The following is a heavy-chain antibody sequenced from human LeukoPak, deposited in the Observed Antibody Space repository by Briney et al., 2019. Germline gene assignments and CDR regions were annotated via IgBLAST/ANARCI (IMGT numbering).Heavy chain of an antibody. Sequence: GESLKISCKGSGYSFTSYWLGWVRQMPGKGLEWMGIIYPGDSDTRYSPSFQGQVTISADKSISTAYLQWSSLKASDTAMYYCARRGYCSGGSCLSPYGMDVWGQGTTVTVSS. CDR1: GYSFTSYW. CDR2: IYPGDSDT. CDR3: ARRGYCSGGSCLSPYGMDV. D-gene: IGHD2-15*01. V-gene: IGHV5-51*01. J-gene: IGHJ6*02.